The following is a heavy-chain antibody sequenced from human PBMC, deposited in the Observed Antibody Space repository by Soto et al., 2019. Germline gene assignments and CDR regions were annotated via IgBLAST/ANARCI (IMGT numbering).Heavy chain of an antibody. Sequence: EVQLLESGGGLLKPGGSLRLSGAASGFTFTTRAMSWVRQAPGKGLQWVSGISASGGTTYYADSVKGRLTISRDNSKNMLYLLMTSLRDDDTAVYYCTTGTQNFDYWGRGTRVTVSS. CDR2: ISASGGTT. CDR1: GFTFTTRA. CDR3: TTGTQNFDY. D-gene: IGHD3-10*01. V-gene: IGHV3-23*01. J-gene: IGHJ4*02.